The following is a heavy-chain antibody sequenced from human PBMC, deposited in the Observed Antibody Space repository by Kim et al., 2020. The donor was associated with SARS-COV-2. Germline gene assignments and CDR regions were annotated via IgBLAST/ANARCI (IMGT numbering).Heavy chain of an antibody. CDR3: AAPAFDI. V-gene: IGHV3-30*04. J-gene: IGHJ3*02. CDR1: GFTFGTYA. Sequence: GGSLRLSCVASGFTFGTYAMHWVRQAPGKGLGWVVFISYDGSDKQYADSVKVRFTISRNNSKNTLYLEMNSLRAEDTALYNCAAPAFDIWGRWTMVTVSS. CDR2: ISYDGSDK.